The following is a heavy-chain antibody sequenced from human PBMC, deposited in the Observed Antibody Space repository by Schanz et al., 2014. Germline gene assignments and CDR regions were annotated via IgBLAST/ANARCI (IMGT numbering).Heavy chain of an antibody. CDR1: GFIFSSYG. J-gene: IGHJ6*02. CDR2: IYHSGNT. CDR3: ARDSLRGATGGYGMDV. V-gene: IGHV4-4*02. D-gene: IGHD2-8*02. Sequence: QVQLVESGGGVVQPGRSLRLSCAASGFIFSSYGMHWVRQAPGKGLEWIGEIYHSGNTNYNASLKSRVTISVDKSKNQFSLKVRSVTAADTAVYYCARDSLRGATGGYGMDVWGQGTTVTVSS.